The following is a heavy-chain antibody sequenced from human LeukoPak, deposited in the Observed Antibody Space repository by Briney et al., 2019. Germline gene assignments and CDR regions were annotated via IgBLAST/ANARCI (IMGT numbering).Heavy chain of an antibody. Sequence: PGGSLRLSCAASGFTFSSYWMNWVRQAPGKGLEWVAYIKEDGSEIYYVDSVKGRFTISRDNSKNTLYLQMNSLRAEDTALYYCARGRYSGSYLLDYWGQGTLVTVSS. CDR2: IKEDGSEI. J-gene: IGHJ4*02. V-gene: IGHV3-7*01. D-gene: IGHD1-26*01. CDR3: ARGRYSGSYLLDY. CDR1: GFTFSSYW.